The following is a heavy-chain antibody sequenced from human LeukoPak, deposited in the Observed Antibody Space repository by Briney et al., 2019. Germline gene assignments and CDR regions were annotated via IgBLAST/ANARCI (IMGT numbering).Heavy chain of an antibody. Sequence: GGSLRLSCAASGFTFSSYGMHWVRQARGKELEWVAFIRYDGSNKYYADSVKGRFTISRDNSKNTLYLQMNSLRAEDTAVYYCAKDGTIIVGATGLGYWGQGTLVTVSS. D-gene: IGHD1-26*01. V-gene: IGHV3-30*02. CDR2: IRYDGSNK. CDR3: AKDGTIIVGATGLGY. J-gene: IGHJ4*02. CDR1: GFTFSSYG.